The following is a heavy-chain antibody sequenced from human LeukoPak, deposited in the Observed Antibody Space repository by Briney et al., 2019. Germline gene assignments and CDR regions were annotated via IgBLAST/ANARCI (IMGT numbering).Heavy chain of an antibody. V-gene: IGHV3-33*01. CDR1: GFTFSTYG. Sequence: GGSLRLSCAASGFTFSTYGMHWVRQAPGKGLEWMAVIWYDGSDKYYADSVKGRFTISRDNSKNTLYLQMNSLRAEDTAVYYCARDSIRDGYNSDYFDYWGQGTLVTVSS. D-gene: IGHD5-24*01. CDR2: IWYDGSDK. CDR3: ARDSIRDGYNSDYFDY. J-gene: IGHJ4*02.